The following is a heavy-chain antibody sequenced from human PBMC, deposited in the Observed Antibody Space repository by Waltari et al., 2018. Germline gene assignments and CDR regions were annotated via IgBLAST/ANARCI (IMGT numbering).Heavy chain of an antibody. J-gene: IGHJ3*02. CDR1: GFTFSSYA. CDR3: ARVKESVSGSYWKDAFDI. D-gene: IGHD1-26*01. CDR2: ISYDGSNK. V-gene: IGHV3-30-3*01. Sequence: QVQLVESGGGVVQPGRSLRLSCAASGFTFSSYAMHWVRQAPGKGLEWVAVISYDGSNKYYADSVKGRFTISRDNAKNSLYLQMNSLRAEDTAVYYCARVKESVSGSYWKDAFDIWGQGTMVTVSS.